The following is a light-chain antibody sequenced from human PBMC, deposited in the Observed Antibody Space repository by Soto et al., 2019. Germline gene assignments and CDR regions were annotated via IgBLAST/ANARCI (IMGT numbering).Light chain of an antibody. V-gene: IGKV1-9*01. CDR3: QRLNNSPPT. Sequence: DVQFTQSPSFLSASGGDRVSITCLSSQVISTFLAWYQQKPGKAPDLLIYAASSLESGVPSRFSGNGSGTEFTLTISSLQPEDFATYYCQRLNNSPPTFGGGTKV. J-gene: IGKJ4*02. CDR2: AAS. CDR1: QVISTF.